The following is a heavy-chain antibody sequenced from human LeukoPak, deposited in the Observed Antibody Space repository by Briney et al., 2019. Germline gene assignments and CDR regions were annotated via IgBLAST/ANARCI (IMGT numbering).Heavy chain of an antibody. Sequence: PGGSLRLSCAASGFTFSSYGMHWVRQAPGKGLEWVAVIWYDGSNKYYADSVKGRFTISRDNSKNTLYLQMNSLRAEDTAVYYCTSDIVVVPAAIWPKTQSDYWGQGTLVTVSS. J-gene: IGHJ4*02. D-gene: IGHD2-2*02. CDR3: TSDIVVVPAAIWPKTQSDY. CDR1: GFTFSSYG. CDR2: IWYDGSNK. V-gene: IGHV3-30*02.